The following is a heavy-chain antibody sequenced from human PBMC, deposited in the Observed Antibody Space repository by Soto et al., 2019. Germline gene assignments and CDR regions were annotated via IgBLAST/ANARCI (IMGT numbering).Heavy chain of an antibody. CDR1: GGTFSSYA. J-gene: IGHJ4*02. D-gene: IGHD3-10*01. CDR2: IIPIFGTA. V-gene: IGHV1-69*01. CDR3: ASGRFGELLSPFDY. Sequence: QVQLVQSGAEVKKPGSSVKVSCKASGGTFSSYAISWVRQAPGQGLEWMGGIIPIFGTANYAQKFQGRVTITAEESTSTAYMELSSLRSEDTAVDYCASGRFGELLSPFDYWGQGTLVTVSS.